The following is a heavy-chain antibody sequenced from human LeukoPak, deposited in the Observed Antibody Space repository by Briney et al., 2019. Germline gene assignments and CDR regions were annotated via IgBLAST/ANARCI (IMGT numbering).Heavy chain of an antibody. CDR3: ARRRSGYYFDY. CDR1: GYSFTTYW. CDR2: IYPGDSDT. Sequence: PGESLKISCMGSGYSFTTYWIGLVRHMPGKGLEWMGIIYPGDSDTRYSPSFQGQVTISADKSISTAYLQWSSLKASDTAMYYCARRRSGYYFDYWGQGTLVTVSS. J-gene: IGHJ4*02. D-gene: IGHD3-22*01. V-gene: IGHV5-51*01.